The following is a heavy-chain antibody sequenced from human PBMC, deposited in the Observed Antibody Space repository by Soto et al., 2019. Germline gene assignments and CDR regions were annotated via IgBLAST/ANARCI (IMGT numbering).Heavy chain of an antibody. Sequence: QVQLVESGGGVVQPGRSLRLSCAASGFTFSSYGMHWVRQAPGKGLEWVAVISYDGSNKYYADSVKGRFTISRDNSKNTLYLQMNSLRAEDTAVYYCAKGDFWSGYYRWYLDYWGQGTLVTVSS. V-gene: IGHV3-30*18. J-gene: IGHJ4*02. CDR1: GFTFSSYG. CDR2: ISYDGSNK. CDR3: AKGDFWSGYYRWYLDY. D-gene: IGHD3-3*01.